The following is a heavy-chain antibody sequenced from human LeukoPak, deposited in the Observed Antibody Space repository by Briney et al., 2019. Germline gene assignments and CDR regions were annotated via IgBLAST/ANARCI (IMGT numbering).Heavy chain of an antibody. CDR3: ARTSGYSGYDLIDY. CDR1: GGSISSYY. Sequence: KPSETLSLTWTVSGGSISSYYWGWIRQPPGKGLEWIGYIYYSGSTNYNPSLKSRVTISVDTSKNQFSLKLSSVTAADTAVYYCARTSGYSGYDLIDYWGQGTLVTVSS. D-gene: IGHD5-12*01. V-gene: IGHV4-59*08. CDR2: IYYSGST. J-gene: IGHJ4*02.